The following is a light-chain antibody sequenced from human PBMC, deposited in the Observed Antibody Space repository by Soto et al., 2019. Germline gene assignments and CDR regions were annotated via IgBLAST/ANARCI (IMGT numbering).Light chain of an antibody. CDR1: RSDNGASNS. CDR3: ISYKTDDTFV. J-gene: IGLJ1*01. CDR2: EAT. Sequence: QSGLTQPASVSGAPGQSITISCAGTRSDNGASNSVSWYQHLPGRSPTLIIYEATNRPSGVSERFSGSKAGDTASLTISGLQADDEAEYFCISYKTDDTFVFGSGTKVTVL. V-gene: IGLV2-14*01.